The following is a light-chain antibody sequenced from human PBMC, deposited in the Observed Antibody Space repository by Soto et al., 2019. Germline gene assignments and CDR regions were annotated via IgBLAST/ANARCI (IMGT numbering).Light chain of an antibody. CDR3: QQRSNWLTWT. CDR1: QSVSSY. V-gene: IGKV3-11*01. Sequence: EIVLTQSPATLSLSPGERATLSCRASQSVSSYLAWYQQKPGQAPRLLIYDASNRATGIPARFSGSGSGTEFTLTISSLEHEDVAVYYCQQRSNWLTWTFGQGTKVEIK. CDR2: DAS. J-gene: IGKJ1*01.